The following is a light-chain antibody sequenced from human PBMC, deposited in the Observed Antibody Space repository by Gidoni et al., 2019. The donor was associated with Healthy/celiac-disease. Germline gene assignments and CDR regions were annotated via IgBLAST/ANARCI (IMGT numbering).Light chain of an antibody. Sequence: PSVSGAPGQRVTISCTGSSSNIGAGYDVPWYQQLPGTAPKLLIYGNSNRPSGVPDRFSGSKSGTSASLAITGLQAEDEADYYCQSYDSSLSGFYVFGTGTKVTVL. J-gene: IGLJ1*01. CDR1: SSNIGAGYD. CDR3: QSYDSSLSGFYV. CDR2: GNS. V-gene: IGLV1-40*01.